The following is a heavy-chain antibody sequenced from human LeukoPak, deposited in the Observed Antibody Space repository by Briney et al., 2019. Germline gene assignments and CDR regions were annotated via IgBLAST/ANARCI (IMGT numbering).Heavy chain of an antibody. CDR2: INHSGTT. CDR1: GGSFSDYY. V-gene: IGHV4-34*01. Sequence: SETLSLTCAVYGGSFSDYYWNWIRQPPGKGLEWIGEINHSGTTNYNPSLKSRVTISVDTSKNQFSLKLSSVTAADTAVYYCARLVGGYYYDSSGPSWGQGTLVTVSS. CDR3: ARLVGGYYYDSSGPS. D-gene: IGHD3-22*01. J-gene: IGHJ5*02.